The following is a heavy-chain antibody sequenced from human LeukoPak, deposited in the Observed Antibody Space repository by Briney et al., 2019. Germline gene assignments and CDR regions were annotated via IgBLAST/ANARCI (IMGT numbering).Heavy chain of an antibody. Sequence: GASVKVSCKASGYTFTSYGISWVRQAPGQGLEWMGWISAYNGNTNYAQKLQGRVTMTTDTSTSTAYMELSSLRSEDTAVYYCARGSAGYFDWWIGDAFDIWGQGTMVTVSS. D-gene: IGHD3-9*01. V-gene: IGHV1-18*01. J-gene: IGHJ3*02. CDR1: GYTFTSYG. CDR3: ARGSAGYFDWWIGDAFDI. CDR2: ISAYNGNT.